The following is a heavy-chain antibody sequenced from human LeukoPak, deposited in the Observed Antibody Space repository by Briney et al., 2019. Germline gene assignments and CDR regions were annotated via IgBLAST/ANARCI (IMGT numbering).Heavy chain of an antibody. CDR2: INHSGST. Sequence: SETLSLTCAVYGGSLSGYYWSWIRQPPGKGLEWIGEINHSGSTNYNPSLKSRVTISVDTSKNQFSLKLSSVTAADTAVYYCARGRIFGNYYDSSGQSWGQGTLVTVSS. CDR3: ARGRIFGNYYDSSGQS. J-gene: IGHJ4*02. CDR1: GGSLSGYY. D-gene: IGHD3-22*01. V-gene: IGHV4-34*01.